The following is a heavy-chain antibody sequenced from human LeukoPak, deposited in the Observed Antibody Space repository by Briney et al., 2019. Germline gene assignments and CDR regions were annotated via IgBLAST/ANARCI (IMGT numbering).Heavy chain of an antibody. Sequence: ASVKVSCKASGYTFTGYYMHWVRQAPGQGLEWMGWINPNSGGTNYAQKFQGRVTMTRDTSISTAYMELSRLRSDDTAVYYCARVFTYSSSWYWTYYYYYMDVWGKGTTVTISS. CDR2: INPNSGGT. J-gene: IGHJ6*03. CDR1: GYTFTGYY. CDR3: ARVFTYSSSWYWTYYYYYMDV. V-gene: IGHV1-2*02. D-gene: IGHD6-13*01.